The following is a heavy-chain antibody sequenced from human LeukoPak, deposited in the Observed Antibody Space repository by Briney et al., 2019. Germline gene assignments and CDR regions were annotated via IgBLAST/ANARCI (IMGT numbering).Heavy chain of an antibody. Sequence: SETLSLTCAVYGGSFSGYYWSWIRQPPGKGLEWIGEINHSGSTNYNPSLKSRVTISVDKSKNQFSLKLSSVTAADTAVYYCAVYSNYFDYWGQGTLVTVSS. V-gene: IGHV4-34*01. J-gene: IGHJ4*02. CDR1: GGSFSGYY. CDR3: AVYSNYFDY. D-gene: IGHD4-11*01. CDR2: INHSGST.